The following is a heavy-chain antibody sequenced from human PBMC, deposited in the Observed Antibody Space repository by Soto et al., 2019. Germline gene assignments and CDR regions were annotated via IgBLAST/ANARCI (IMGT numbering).Heavy chain of an antibody. Sequence: PGGSLRLSCAASGFTFTNYAMTWVRQAPGKGLEWVSISSGSGSGGSTNYADSVKGRFTISRDNSKNTLYLQMNSLRVEDTAVYYCAKDRDDYRNYVFDYWGQGILVTVSS. D-gene: IGHD4-4*01. V-gene: IGHV3-23*01. CDR3: AKDRDDYRNYVFDY. CDR1: GFTFTNYA. CDR2: SSGSGSGGST. J-gene: IGHJ4*02.